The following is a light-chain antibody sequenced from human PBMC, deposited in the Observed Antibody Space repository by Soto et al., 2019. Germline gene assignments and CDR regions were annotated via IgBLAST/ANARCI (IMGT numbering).Light chain of an antibody. CDR1: SSNIGNNY. CDR2: DNN. CDR3: GTWDSSLSAHVV. Sequence: QAVVTQPPSVSAAPGQKVTISCSGSSSNIGNNYLSWYQQLPGTAPKLLIYDNNKRPSGIPDRFSGSKSGTSATLGITGLQTGDEADYYCGTWDSSLSAHVVFGGGTKLTVL. J-gene: IGLJ2*01. V-gene: IGLV1-51*01.